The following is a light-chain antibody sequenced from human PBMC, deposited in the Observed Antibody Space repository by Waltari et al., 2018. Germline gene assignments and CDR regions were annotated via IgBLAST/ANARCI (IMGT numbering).Light chain of an antibody. Sequence: EIVLTQSPATLSLSPGERATLSCRASQSVSGYLAWYQHKPGQAPRLLIYDAFKRATGIPGRFSGRGSGTDFTLTISSLGPEDFAVYYCQQRSNWPGGTFGQGTRLEMK. J-gene: IGKJ5*01. CDR1: QSVSGY. CDR2: DAF. CDR3: QQRSNWPGGT. V-gene: IGKV3-11*01.